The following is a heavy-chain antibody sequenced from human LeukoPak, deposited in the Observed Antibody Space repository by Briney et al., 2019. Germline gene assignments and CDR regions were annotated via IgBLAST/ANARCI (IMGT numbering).Heavy chain of an antibody. CDR3: AREEHDYVWGSYRYYYYYGIDV. J-gene: IGHJ6*02. Sequence: TFSXHAMHWVRQXPGRGLEWVSFLSFDGSNEFYADSLKGRFTISRDNSKDTLYLQMDSLRAEDTALYYCAREEHDYVWGSYRYYYYYGIDVWGQGTTVTVSS. CDR2: LSFDGSNE. D-gene: IGHD3-16*02. CDR1: TFSXHA. V-gene: IGHV3-30*04.